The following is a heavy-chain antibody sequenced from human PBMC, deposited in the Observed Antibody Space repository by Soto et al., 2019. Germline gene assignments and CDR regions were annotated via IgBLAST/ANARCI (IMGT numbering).Heavy chain of an antibody. CDR2: INRDGSST. CDR1: GFTFSSYW. V-gene: IGHV3-74*01. D-gene: IGHD3-22*01. J-gene: IGHJ6*02. CDR3: AREGPYYYDSSGYSYGMDV. Sequence: GGSLRLSCAASGFTFSSYWMHWVRQAPGKGLVWVSRINRDGSSTSYADSVKGRFTISRDNAKNTLYLQMISLRAEDTAVYYCAREGPYYYDSSGYSYGMDVWGQGTTVTVSS.